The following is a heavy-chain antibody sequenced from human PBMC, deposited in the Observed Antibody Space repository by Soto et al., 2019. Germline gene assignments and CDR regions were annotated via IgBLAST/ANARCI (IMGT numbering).Heavy chain of an antibody. CDR1: GYTFTSYG. CDR3: ARDLYPEVVAATPLMYG. V-gene: IGHV1-18*01. Sequence: ASVKVSCKASGYTFTSYGISWVRQAPGQGLEWMGWISAYNGNTNYAQKLQGRVTMTTDTSTSTAYMELRSLRSDDTAVYYCARDLYPEVVAATPLMYGWGKGTTVTVSS. CDR2: ISAYNGNT. D-gene: IGHD2-15*01. J-gene: IGHJ6*03.